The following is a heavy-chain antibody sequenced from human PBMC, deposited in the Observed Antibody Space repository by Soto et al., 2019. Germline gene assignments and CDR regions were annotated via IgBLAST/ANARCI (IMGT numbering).Heavy chain of an antibody. CDR3: ARDNGIEGSFDP. CDR1: GFTFRSYS. J-gene: IGHJ5*02. CDR2: ISLSGTTI. Sequence: EVQLVESGEAWYSLGGSLRLSCAASGFTFRSYSMNWVRQAPGKGLEWVAYISLSGTTIYYADSVKGRFTISRDDAKNSLYLQMNSLRDEDTSVYYCARDNGIEGSFDPWGQGTLVTVSS. V-gene: IGHV3-48*02.